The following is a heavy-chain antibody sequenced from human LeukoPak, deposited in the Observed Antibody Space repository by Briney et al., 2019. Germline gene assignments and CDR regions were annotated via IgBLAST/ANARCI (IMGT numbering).Heavy chain of an antibody. J-gene: IGHJ6*03. Sequence: PSETLSLTCAVYGGSFSGYYWSRIRQPPGKGLEWIGEINHSGSTNYNPSLKSRVTISVDTSKNQFSLKLSSVTAADTAVYYCARVKRGYSFGDGYYYYMDVWGKGTTVTVSS. CDR1: GGSFSGYY. D-gene: IGHD5-18*01. V-gene: IGHV4-34*01. CDR3: ARVKRGYSFGDGYYYYMDV. CDR2: INHSGST.